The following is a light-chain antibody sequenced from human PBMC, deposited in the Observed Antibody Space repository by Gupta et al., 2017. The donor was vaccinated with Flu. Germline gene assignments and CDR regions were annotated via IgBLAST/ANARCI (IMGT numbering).Light chain of an antibody. CDR2: GDS. Sequence: QTARSSCGGNNIRRKGVHWYQQKPGQAPVLVVYGDSDRPSGIPERFSGSNSGNTATLTISRVEAGEEADYYCQVWITSSDRHCVFGTGTKVTVL. V-gene: IGLV3-21*02. CDR3: QVWITSSDRHCV. CDR1: NIRRKG. J-gene: IGLJ1*01.